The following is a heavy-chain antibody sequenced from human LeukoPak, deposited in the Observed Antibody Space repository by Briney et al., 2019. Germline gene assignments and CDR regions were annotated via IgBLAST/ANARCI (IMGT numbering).Heavy chain of an antibody. J-gene: IGHJ2*01. Sequence: LRLSCGASGFTFSDYYMSWLRQPARKGLEWIGRIYPGGSTNYNPSLKSRVTMSVDASQKQLSLKLSSVTAADTAVYYCARVSLLEWSLWYFYLWGRGTLVTVSS. CDR1: GFTFSDYY. CDR2: IYPGGST. CDR3: ARVSLLEWSLWYFYL. D-gene: IGHD3-3*01. V-gene: IGHV4-4*07.